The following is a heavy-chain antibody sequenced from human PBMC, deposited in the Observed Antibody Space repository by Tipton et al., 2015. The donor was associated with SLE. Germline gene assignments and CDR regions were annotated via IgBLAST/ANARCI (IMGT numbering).Heavy chain of an antibody. V-gene: IGHV4-59*11. D-gene: IGHD3-22*01. Sequence: TLSLTCTVSGGSISSHYWSWIRQPPGKGLEWIGYIYYSGSTNYNPSLKSRVTISVDTSKNQFSLKLSSVTAADTAVYYCARTPYYYDSSGHFDYWGQGTLVTVSS. CDR3: ARTPYYYDSSGHFDY. J-gene: IGHJ4*02. CDR1: GGSISSHY. CDR2: IYYSGST.